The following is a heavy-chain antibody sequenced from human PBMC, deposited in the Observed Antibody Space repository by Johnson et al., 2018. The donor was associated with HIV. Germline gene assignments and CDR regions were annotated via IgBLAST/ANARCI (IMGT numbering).Heavy chain of an antibody. CDR2: IKSKTDGGTQ. V-gene: IGHV3-15*01. Sequence: VQLVESGGGVVQPGRSLRLSCAASGFTFSNAWMSWVRQAPGKGLEWVGRIKSKTDGGTQDYAAPVKGRFTIQRDYSKNTLYQQMNSLKTEATAVYYCWGLVGAYDAFDIWGQGTMVTVSS. CDR1: GFTFSNAW. CDR3: WGLVGAYDAFDI. D-gene: IGHD1-26*01. J-gene: IGHJ3*02.